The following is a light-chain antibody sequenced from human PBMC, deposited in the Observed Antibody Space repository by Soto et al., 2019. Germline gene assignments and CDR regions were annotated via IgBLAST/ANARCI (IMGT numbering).Light chain of an antibody. CDR2: GAS. CDR1: QSVGSN. Sequence: EIVMTQSPATLSVSPGDRATLSCRASQSVGSNLAWYQQKPGQAPRLLIYGASTRATGIPGRFSASGSGTEFTLTISSLQSEDFVVYYCQQYDNWPPRTFGQGTKVDIK. V-gene: IGKV3-15*01. CDR3: QQYDNWPPRT. J-gene: IGKJ1*01.